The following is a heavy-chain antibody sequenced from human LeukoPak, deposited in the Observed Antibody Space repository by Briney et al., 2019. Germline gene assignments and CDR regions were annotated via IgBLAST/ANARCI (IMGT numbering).Heavy chain of an antibody. CDR2: ITGSGDRT. CDR3: AKYYDPRRGALDI. CDR1: GFTVSSNY. V-gene: IGHV3-23*01. D-gene: IGHD3-22*01. Sequence: GGSLRLSCAASGFTVSSNYMSWVRQAPGKGLEWVSVITGSGDRTYYADSVRGRFTISRDSSKNTMYLQLNSLRAEDTAVYYWAKYYDPRRGALDIWGQGTKVTVTS. J-gene: IGHJ3*02.